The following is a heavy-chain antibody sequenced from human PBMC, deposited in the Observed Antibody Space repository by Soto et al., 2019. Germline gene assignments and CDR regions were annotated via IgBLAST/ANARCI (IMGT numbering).Heavy chain of an antibody. Sequence: EVLLLESGGGLVQPGGSLRLSCAASGFTFSTYAMSWVRQAPGKGLEWVSSITASGDSTYYTDSVKGRLTISRDNSQNTLYLQMNSLRAEDTAVYYCAKDKYYYESAADDPFDYWGQGTLVTVSS. V-gene: IGHV3-23*01. D-gene: IGHD3-22*01. J-gene: IGHJ4*02. CDR1: GFTFSTYA. CDR3: AKDKYYYESAADDPFDY. CDR2: ITASGDST.